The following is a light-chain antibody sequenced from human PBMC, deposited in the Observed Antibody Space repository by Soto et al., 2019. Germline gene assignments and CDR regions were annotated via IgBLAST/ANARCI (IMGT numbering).Light chain of an antibody. Sequence: DIQMTQSPSSLSASVGDRVTITCRASQGISNYLAWYQQKQGKVPKLLIYAAFTLQSGVPSRFSGSGSGTDFTLTISSLQPEDVATYYFQKYNSAPYTFGQETKLEIK. CDR1: QGISNY. V-gene: IGKV1-27*01. CDR2: AAF. J-gene: IGKJ2*01. CDR3: QKYNSAPYT.